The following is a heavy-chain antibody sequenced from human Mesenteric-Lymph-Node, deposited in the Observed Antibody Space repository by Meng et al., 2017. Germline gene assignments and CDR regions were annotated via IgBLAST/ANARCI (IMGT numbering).Heavy chain of an antibody. CDR2: ISGSGGGT. CDR1: GFTFRTYG. V-gene: IGHV3-23*01. Sequence: EVQLLESGGGLVQPGGSLILSWAASGFTFRTYGMSWVRQPPGKGLEWVSGISGSGGGTYYGDSVKGRFTISRDNSKNTLYLQMSSLRAEDTAIYYCAKGDSGWYQEYNWFDPWGQGTLVTVSS. D-gene: IGHD6-19*01. J-gene: IGHJ5*02. CDR3: AKGDSGWYQEYNWFDP.